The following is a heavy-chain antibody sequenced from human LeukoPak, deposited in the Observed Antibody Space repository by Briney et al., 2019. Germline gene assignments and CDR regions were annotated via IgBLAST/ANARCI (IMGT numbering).Heavy chain of an antibody. CDR1: GDSVSSNSAA. D-gene: IGHD6-6*01. V-gene: IGHV6-1*01. J-gene: IGHJ6*02. CDR2: TYYRSKWYN. Sequence: SQTLSLTCAISGDSVSSNSAAWNWIRQSPSRGLEWLGRTYYRSKWYNDYAVSVKSRITINPDTSKNQFSLQLNSVTPEDTAVYYCARGLSSSSMNYNYYYGMDVWGQGTTVTVSS. CDR3: ARGLSSSSMNYNYYYGMDV.